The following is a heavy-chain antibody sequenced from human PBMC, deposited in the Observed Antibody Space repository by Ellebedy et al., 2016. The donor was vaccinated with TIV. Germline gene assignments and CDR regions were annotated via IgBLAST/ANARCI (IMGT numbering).Heavy chain of an antibody. CDR3: LTGYGDYPRQ. CDR1: GITFSSYW. D-gene: IGHD4-17*01. Sequence: PGGSLRLSCVTSGITFSSYWMTCVRQAPGKGLAWVANIRQDGGDIHYLDSVKGRFTISRDNAQNSLYLQMNSLRAEDTAVYYCLTGYGDYPRQWGPGTLVTVSS. J-gene: IGHJ4*02. V-gene: IGHV3-7*03. CDR2: IRQDGGDI.